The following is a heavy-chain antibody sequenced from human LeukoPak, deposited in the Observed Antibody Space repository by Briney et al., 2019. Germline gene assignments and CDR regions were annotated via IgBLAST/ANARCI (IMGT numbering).Heavy chain of an antibody. J-gene: IGHJ3*02. CDR2: INHSGST. Sequence: SETLSLTCAVYGGSFSGYYWSWIRQPPGKGLEWIGEINHSGSTNYNPSLKSRVTMSVDTSKNQFSLKLSSVTAADTAVYYCASPYGDYNGAFDIWGQGTMVTVSS. D-gene: IGHD4-17*01. CDR3: ASPYGDYNGAFDI. V-gene: IGHV4-34*01. CDR1: GGSFSGYY.